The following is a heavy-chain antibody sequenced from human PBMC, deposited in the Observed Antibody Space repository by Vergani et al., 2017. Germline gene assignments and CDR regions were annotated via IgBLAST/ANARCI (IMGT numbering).Heavy chain of an antibody. V-gene: IGHV3-13*01. CDR3: ARAVSTTVGDPPSY. Sequence: EVQLVESGGGLVQPGGSLRLSCAASGFTFSSYDMHWVRQATGKGLEWVSAIGTAGDTYYPGSVKGRFTISRENAKNSLYLQMNSLRAGDTAIYYCARAVSTTVGDPPSYGGQGTLVTVSS. D-gene: IGHD4-23*01. CDR2: IGTAGDT. J-gene: IGHJ4*02. CDR1: GFTFSSYD.